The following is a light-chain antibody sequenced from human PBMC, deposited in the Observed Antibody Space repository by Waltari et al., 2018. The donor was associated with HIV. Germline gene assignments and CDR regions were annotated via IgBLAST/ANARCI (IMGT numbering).Light chain of an antibody. CDR1: SSDIGAYNY. J-gene: IGLJ2*01. CDR3: SSYTASSTLDVV. Sequence: QSALTQAASVSGSPGQSITISCTGSSSDIGAYNYVSWYQQHPDKVPKLAIYEVSNRPSGISTRFSGSKSGNTASLTISGLQADDEASYYCSSYTASSTLDVVFGGGTRLTVL. V-gene: IGLV2-14*03. CDR2: EVS.